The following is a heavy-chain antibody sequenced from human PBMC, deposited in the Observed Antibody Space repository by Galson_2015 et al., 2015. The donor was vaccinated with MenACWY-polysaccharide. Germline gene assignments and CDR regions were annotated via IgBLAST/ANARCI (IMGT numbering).Heavy chain of an antibody. D-gene: IGHD3-10*01. CDR3: ARERWVRGVFFDQ. CDR1: GFTFSNFW. J-gene: IGHJ4*02. V-gene: IGHV3-7*01. Sequence: SLRLSCAASGFTFSNFWMSWVRQAPGKELAWVASIKQDGSEKYLVDFVKGRFTISRDNAENSLFLQMNSLRAEDTAVYYCARERWVRGVFFDQWGQGTLVTVSS. CDR2: IKQDGSEK.